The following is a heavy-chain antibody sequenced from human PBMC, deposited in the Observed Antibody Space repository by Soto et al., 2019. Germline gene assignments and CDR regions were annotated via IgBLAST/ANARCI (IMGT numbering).Heavy chain of an antibody. CDR1: GFTFSSYS. CDR3: ARGAFTGWFDP. D-gene: IGHD4-4*01. CDR2: ITSSGSPI. Sequence: GGSLRLSCAASGFTFSSYSMNWVRQAPGKGLEWVSYITSSGSPIYYADSVKGRFTISRDNAKNSLYLQMNSLRAEDTAVYYCARGAFTGWFDPWGQGTLVTVSS. J-gene: IGHJ5*02. V-gene: IGHV3-48*04.